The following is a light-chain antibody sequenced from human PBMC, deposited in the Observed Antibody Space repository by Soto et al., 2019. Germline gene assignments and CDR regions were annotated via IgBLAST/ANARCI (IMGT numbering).Light chain of an antibody. V-gene: IGKV3-11*01. J-gene: IGKJ4*01. CDR2: DAS. CDR1: QSVSSN. Sequence: EIVLTQSPATLSLSPGERAALSCRASQSVSSNLAWYQQKPGQAPRLLIYDASKRAPGIPARFTGSGSGTDFTLTISSLEPEDFAVYFCQQHSVWPSTFGGGTKVEI. CDR3: QQHSVWPST.